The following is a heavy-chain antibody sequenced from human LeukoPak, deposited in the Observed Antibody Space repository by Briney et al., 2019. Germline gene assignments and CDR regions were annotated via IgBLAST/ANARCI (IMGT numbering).Heavy chain of an antibody. D-gene: IGHD5-12*01. CDR3: ARVGVLWWLRQNYFDY. Sequence: GGSLRLSCAASGFTFSSYAMHWVRQAPGKGLEWVADISYDGSNKYYADSVKGRFTISRDNSKNTLYLQMNSLRAEDTAVYYCARVGVLWWLRQNYFDYWGQGTLVTVSS. J-gene: IGHJ4*02. V-gene: IGHV3-30-3*01. CDR2: ISYDGSNK. CDR1: GFTFSSYA.